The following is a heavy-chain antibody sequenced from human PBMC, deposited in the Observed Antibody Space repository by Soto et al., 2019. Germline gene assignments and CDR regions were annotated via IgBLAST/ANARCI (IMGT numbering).Heavy chain of an antibody. CDR1: GFSLRSYA. CDR3: ARDRERDAWYEDY. J-gene: IGHJ4*02. D-gene: IGHD6-13*01. V-gene: IGHV3-23*01. CDR2: ISGSDGST. Sequence: GGALRLSCIASGFSLRSYAMSWVRQAPGEGLEWVSVISGSDGSTYYADSVKGRFTISRDDSKNTLYLQMNSLRAEDTAVYYCARDRERDAWYEDYWGQGTLVPVSS.